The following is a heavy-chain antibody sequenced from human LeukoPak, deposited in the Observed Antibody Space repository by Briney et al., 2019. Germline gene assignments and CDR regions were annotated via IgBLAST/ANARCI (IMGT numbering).Heavy chain of an antibody. D-gene: IGHD3-22*01. CDR2: IKQDVSDK. Sequence: GGSLRLSCAASRFTFSSYWMSWVRQAPGKGLEWVANIKQDVSDKYYVESVKGRFTISRDNAKNSLYLQMNSLRDEDTAVYYCAREASDYYDSSGGFDYWGQGTLVTVSS. V-gene: IGHV3-7*01. J-gene: IGHJ4*02. CDR1: RFTFSSYW. CDR3: AREASDYYDSSGGFDY.